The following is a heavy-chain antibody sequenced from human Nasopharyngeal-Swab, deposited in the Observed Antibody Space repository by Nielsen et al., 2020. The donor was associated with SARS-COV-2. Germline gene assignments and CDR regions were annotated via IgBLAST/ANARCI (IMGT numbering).Heavy chain of an antibody. J-gene: IGHJ6*02. CDR1: GFTFSSYS. D-gene: IGHD6-13*01. V-gene: IGHV3-21*01. Sequence: GESLKISCAASGFTFSSYSMNWVRQAPGKGLEWVSSISSSSSYIYYADSVKGRFTISRDNAKNSLYLQMNSLRAEDTAVYYCASSPGYSSSWYDNYYYYGMDVWGQGTTVTVSS. CDR3: ASSPGYSSSWYDNYYYYGMDV. CDR2: ISSSSSYI.